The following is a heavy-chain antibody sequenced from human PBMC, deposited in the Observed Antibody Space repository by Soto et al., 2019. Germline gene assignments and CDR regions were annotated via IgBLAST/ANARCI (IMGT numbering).Heavy chain of an antibody. D-gene: IGHD1-26*01. CDR3: RKQTRTTTDAFDI. CDR2: IRSNSGSI. V-gene: IGHV3-9*01. J-gene: IGHJ3*02. Sequence: PGQGLEWVACIRSNSGSIGYADSVKGRFTIPRENAKHPLYLQMNSLRAEHTALYYSRKQTRTTTDAFDISGEGTIV.